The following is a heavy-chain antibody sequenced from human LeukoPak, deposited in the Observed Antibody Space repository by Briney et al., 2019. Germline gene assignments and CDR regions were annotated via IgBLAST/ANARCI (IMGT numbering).Heavy chain of an antibody. CDR1: GGSISGYY. Sequence: SQTLSLTCAVYGGSISGYYWSWIRQPPGQGLEWVGEIHYTGATSDSPSLKSRATISIDASKNQFSLKLNSVTAADTAVYYCARGNILTGYCFDYWGQGSLVTVSS. V-gene: IGHV4-34*04. D-gene: IGHD3-9*01. J-gene: IGHJ4*02. CDR2: IHYTGAT. CDR3: ARGNILTGYCFDY.